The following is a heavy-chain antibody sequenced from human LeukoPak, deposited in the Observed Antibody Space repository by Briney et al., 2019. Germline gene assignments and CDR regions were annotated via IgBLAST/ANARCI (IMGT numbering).Heavy chain of an antibody. J-gene: IGHJ1*01. CDR1: GYTFTGYY. CDR3: ARVAVAGIGGLQH. CDR2: INPNSGGT. D-gene: IGHD6-19*01. Sequence: EASVTVSCKAPGYTFTGYYMHYVRQAPGQGLEWMGWINPNSGGTNYAQKFQGRVTMTRDTSISTAYMELNSLRSDDTAVYYCARVAVAGIGGLQHWGQGTLVTVSS. V-gene: IGHV1-2*02.